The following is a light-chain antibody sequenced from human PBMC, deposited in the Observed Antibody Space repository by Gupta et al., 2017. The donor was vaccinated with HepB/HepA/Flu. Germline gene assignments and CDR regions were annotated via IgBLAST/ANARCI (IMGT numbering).Light chain of an antibody. V-gene: IGKV3-15*01. CDR2: GAS. J-gene: IGKJ2*01. Sequence: EIVMTQSPATLSVSPGERATVSCRASQSVSSNLDWYQQKPGQAPRLLIYGASTRATGIPARYSDSRYGTEFPLTISSLQSEDTAVYSFQEYNNWPPHTSGQGTKLETK. CDR3: QEYNNWPPHT. CDR1: QSVSSN.